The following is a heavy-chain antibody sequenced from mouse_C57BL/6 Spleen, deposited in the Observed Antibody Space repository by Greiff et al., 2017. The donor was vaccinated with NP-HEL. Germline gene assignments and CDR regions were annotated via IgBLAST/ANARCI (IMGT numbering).Heavy chain of an antibody. V-gene: IGHV6-6*01. CDR2: IRNKANNHAT. D-gene: IGHD2-3*01. CDR1: GFTFSDAW. CDR3: TRFYDGYYFDY. Sequence: EVKLQESGGGLVQPGGSMKLSCAASGFTFSDAWMDWVRQSPEKGLEWVAEIRNKANNHATYYAESVKGRFTISRADSKSSVYLQINSLRAEATGIYYCTRFYDGYYFDYWGKGTTLTVSS. J-gene: IGHJ2*01.